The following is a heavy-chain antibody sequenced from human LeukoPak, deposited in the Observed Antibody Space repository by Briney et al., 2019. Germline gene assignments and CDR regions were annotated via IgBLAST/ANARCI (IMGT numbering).Heavy chain of an antibody. CDR1: GFTFSSYA. Sequence: GGSLRLSCAASGFTFSSYAMHWVRRAPGKGLEYVSGISTNGGSTYYADSVKGRFTISRDNSKNTLFLQMGSLRDEDMAVYYCARGGGRNTAMVWALDYWGQGTLVTVSS. V-gene: IGHV3-64*02. CDR3: ARGGGRNTAMVWALDY. J-gene: IGHJ4*02. D-gene: IGHD5-18*01. CDR2: ISTNGGST.